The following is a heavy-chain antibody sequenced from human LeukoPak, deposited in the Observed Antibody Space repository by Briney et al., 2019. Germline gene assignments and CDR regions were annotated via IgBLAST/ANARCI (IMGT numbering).Heavy chain of an antibody. D-gene: IGHD3-9*01. Sequence: ASVKVSCKASGYTFTSYGISWVRQAPGQGLEWMGWISAYNGNTNYAQKLQGRVTMTKDTSTSKAYMELRSLRSDDTAVYYCARDGDYDILTGYGGYWGQGTLVTVSS. CDR1: GYTFTSYG. CDR2: ISAYNGNT. V-gene: IGHV1-18*01. J-gene: IGHJ4*02. CDR3: ARDGDYDILTGYGGY.